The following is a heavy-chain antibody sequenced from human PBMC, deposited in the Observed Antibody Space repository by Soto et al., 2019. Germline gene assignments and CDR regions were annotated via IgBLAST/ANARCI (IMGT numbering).Heavy chain of an antibody. J-gene: IGHJ1*01. Sequence: GESLKISCKGSGYSFTSYWISWVRQMPGKGLEWMGRIDPSDSYTNYSPSFQGHVTISADKSISTAYLQWSSLRSEDTAVYYCARDLAMTTVTRAAEYFQHWGQGXLVTVSS. D-gene: IGHD4-17*01. CDR3: ARDLAMTTVTRAAEYFQH. V-gene: IGHV5-10-1*01. CDR1: GYSFTSYW. CDR2: IDPSDSYT.